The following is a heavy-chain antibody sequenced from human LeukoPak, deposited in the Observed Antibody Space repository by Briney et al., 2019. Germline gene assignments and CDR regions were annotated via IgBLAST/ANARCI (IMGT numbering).Heavy chain of an antibody. CDR1: GFTFSGSA. Sequence: GGSLRLSCAASGFTFSGSAMHWVRQASGKGLEWVGHIRSKANNYATAYAASVKGRFTISRDDSKNTAYLQMNSLKTEDTAVYYCTRVTGYSSGWYGANDCYYYYYMDVWGKGTTVTVSS. J-gene: IGHJ6*03. V-gene: IGHV3-73*01. D-gene: IGHD6-19*01. CDR3: TRVTGYSSGWYGANDCYYYYYMDV. CDR2: IRSKANNYAT.